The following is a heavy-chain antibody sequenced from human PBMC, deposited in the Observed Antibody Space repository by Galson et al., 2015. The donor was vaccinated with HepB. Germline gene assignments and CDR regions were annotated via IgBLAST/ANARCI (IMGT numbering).Heavy chain of an antibody. J-gene: IGHJ4*02. CDR3: ARSEDYGDYGGDY. CDR1: GFTFSSYT. V-gene: IGHV3-21*01. CDR2: ISSSSSYI. D-gene: IGHD4-17*01. Sequence: SLRLSCAASGFTFSSYTMNWVRQAPGKGLEWVSSISSSSSYIYYADSVKGRFTISRDNAKNSLYLQMNSLRAEDTAVYYCARSEDYGDYGGDYWGQGTLVTVSS.